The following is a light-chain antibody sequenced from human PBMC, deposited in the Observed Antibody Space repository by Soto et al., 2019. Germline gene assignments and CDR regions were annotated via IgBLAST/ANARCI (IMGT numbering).Light chain of an antibody. CDR3: LQAYSYAYP. V-gene: IGKV1-6*01. CDR1: QGIRKD. J-gene: IGKJ2*01. Sequence: AIQMTQSPSSLSASVGDRVTIACRASQGIRKDLAWYQQKPGKAPKLLIYSASSLQSGVPSRFSGSGSATDFTLTLGSLQPEDFAPYLCLQAYSYAYPFSQGTKRELK. CDR2: SAS.